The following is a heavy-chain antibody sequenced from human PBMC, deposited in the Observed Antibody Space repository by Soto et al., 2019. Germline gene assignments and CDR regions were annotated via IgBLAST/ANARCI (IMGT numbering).Heavy chain of an antibody. Sequence: SQTLSLTCAISGDSVSSNTASWNWIRQSPSRGLEWLGRTYFRSKWYNDYAVSVKSRIIINPDTSNNQFSLQLNSVTPEDTAVYFCAKGDNPGPKTGYAFDPWGQGIMVTVSS. CDR1: GDSVSSNTAS. J-gene: IGHJ5*02. D-gene: IGHD5-12*01. CDR3: AKGDNPGPKTGYAFDP. CDR2: TYFRSKWYN. V-gene: IGHV6-1*01.